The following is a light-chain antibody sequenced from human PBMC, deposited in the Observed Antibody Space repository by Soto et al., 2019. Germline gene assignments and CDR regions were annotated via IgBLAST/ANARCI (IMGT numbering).Light chain of an antibody. V-gene: IGKV3-20*01. CDR3: QQYGSSPRT. J-gene: IGKJ1*01. CDR2: GAS. CDR1: PIDSSD. Sequence: ALAQCPASLDWSPGESATLSCTAKPIDSSDLAWYQQKAGKAPRLLIYGASSRATGIPDRFSGSGSGTDFTLTISRLEPEDFAVYYCQQYGSSPRTFGQGTKVDMK.